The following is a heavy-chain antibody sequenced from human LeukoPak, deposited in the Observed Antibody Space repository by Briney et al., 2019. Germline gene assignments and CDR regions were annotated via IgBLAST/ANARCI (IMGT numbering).Heavy chain of an antibody. D-gene: IGHD3-10*01. CDR1: GGSITSGYY. Sequence: SETLSLTCTVSGGSITSGYYWGWIRQPPGKRLEWIGSIYYSGNTYYNPSLKSRVTLSVDTSKKQFSLKLNSVTAADTAVYYCARLWFGEFGNWFDPWGQGTLVTVSS. CDR3: ARLWFGEFGNWFDP. V-gene: IGHV4-39*01. J-gene: IGHJ5*02. CDR2: IYYSGNT.